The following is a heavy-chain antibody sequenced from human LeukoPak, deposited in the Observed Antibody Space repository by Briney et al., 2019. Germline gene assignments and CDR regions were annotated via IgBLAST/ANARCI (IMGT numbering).Heavy chain of an antibody. CDR1: GFTFSAFG. CDR2: IPYDGSDK. Sequence: GGSLRLSCAASGFTFSAFGMHWVRQAPGKGLEWVTFIPYDGSDKYYADSVKGRFTISRDNAKNSLYLQMNSLRAEDTAVYYCARDGMGEFYYMDVWGKGTTVTVSS. D-gene: IGHD3-16*01. CDR3: ARDGMGEFYYMDV. V-gene: IGHV3-30*12. J-gene: IGHJ6*03.